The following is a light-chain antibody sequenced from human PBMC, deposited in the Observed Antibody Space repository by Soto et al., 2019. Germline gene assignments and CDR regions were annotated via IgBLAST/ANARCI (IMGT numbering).Light chain of an antibody. CDR2: TAS. CDR1: RDIGDR. V-gene: IGKV1-12*01. Sequence: IQMTQSPYSVSASVGDRVTITRRASRDIGDRLAWFRHKPRQAPQLLNRTASTVVREPPSMFSGSGSGTDFLLTINILQPEDFATYYCLQASTFPRTFGQGTKVDIK. CDR3: LQASTFPRT. J-gene: IGKJ1*01.